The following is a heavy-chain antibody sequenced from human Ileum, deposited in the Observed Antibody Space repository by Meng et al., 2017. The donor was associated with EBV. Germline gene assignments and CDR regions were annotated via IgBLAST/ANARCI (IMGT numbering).Heavy chain of an antibody. Sequence: QLHLLASAPGLVKPSEPLSLTSSVSGGSNTSYSYSWGWIRQPPGKGLEWIATIYHTGSTYYNPSLKSRVTISVDTSKNEFSLKVTSVTAADTALYYCARRDTAWFDPWGRGTLVTVSS. CDR3: ARRDTAWFDP. CDR1: GGSNTSYSYS. D-gene: IGHD2-21*02. CDR2: IYHTGST. V-gene: IGHV4-39*01. J-gene: IGHJ5*02.